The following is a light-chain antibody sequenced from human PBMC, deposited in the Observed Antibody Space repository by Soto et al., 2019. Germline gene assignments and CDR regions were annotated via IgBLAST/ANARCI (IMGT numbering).Light chain of an antibody. V-gene: IGKV1-27*01. J-gene: IGKJ4*01. Sequence: DIQMTQSPSSVYASVGDRVTITCRASQDISNYVAWYQQKPGKVPELLIYAASALQAGVPSRFSGSGSGTDFTLTISSLQPEDVATYYCQNYDSAPLTFGGGTKVDIK. CDR3: QNYDSAPLT. CDR1: QDISNY. CDR2: AAS.